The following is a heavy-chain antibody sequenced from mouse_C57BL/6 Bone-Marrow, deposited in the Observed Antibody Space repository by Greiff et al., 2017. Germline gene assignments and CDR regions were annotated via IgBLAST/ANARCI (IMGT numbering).Heavy chain of an antibody. J-gene: IGHJ3*01. CDR2: IDPSDSYT. Sequence: VQLQQPGAELVMPGASVKLSCKASGYTFTSYWMHWVKQRPGQGLEWIGEIDPSDSYTNYNQKFKGKSTLTVDKSSSTAYMQLSSLTSEDSAVYYCALLGPWFAYWGQGTLVTVSA. CDR1: GYTFTSYW. CDR3: ALLGPWFAY. V-gene: IGHV1-69*01. D-gene: IGHD2-10*01.